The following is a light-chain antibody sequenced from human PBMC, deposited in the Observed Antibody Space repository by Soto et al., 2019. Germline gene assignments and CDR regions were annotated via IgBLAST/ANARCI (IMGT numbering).Light chain of an antibody. CDR3: VLYMGSGISV. CDR2: NTN. Sequence: QTVVTQEPSFSVSPGGKVTLTCGLSSGSVSTSYYPSWYQQTPGQAPRTLIYNTNTRSSGVPGRFSGSILGNKAALTIAGAQADDESDYYCVLYMGSGISVFGGGTKLTVL. CDR1: SGSVSTSYY. V-gene: IGLV8-61*01. J-gene: IGLJ3*02.